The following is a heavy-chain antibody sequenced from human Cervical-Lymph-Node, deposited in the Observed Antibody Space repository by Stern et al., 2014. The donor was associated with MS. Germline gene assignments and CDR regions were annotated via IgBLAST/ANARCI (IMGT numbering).Heavy chain of an antibody. CDR1: GFSFSVYW. CDR3: VREVQLWSLDY. J-gene: IGHJ4*02. V-gene: IGHV3-7*03. CDR2: IKPDGRES. D-gene: IGHD2-21*01. Sequence: EVQLVESGGGLVQPGGSLRLSCAASGFSFSVYWMSWVRQAPGQGMEWVANIKPDGRESYYVDSVNGLCTFSRDNAETSLYLQMNSLRAEDTAVYYCVREVQLWSLDYWGQGTLVTVSS.